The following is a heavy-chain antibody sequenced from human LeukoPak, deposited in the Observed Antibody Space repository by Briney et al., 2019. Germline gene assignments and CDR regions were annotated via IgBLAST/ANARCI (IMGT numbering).Heavy chain of an antibody. Sequence: SETLSLTCTVSGGSISSNSFYWGWIRQLPGKGLEWIGSIYYSGSTYYNPSLKSRVTISVDTSKNQFSLKLSSVTAADTAIYYCATGIAAASIYFFDYWGQGTLVTVSS. CDR2: IYYSGST. J-gene: IGHJ4*02. CDR1: GGSISSNSFY. CDR3: ATGIAAASIYFFDY. D-gene: IGHD6-13*01. V-gene: IGHV4-39*01.